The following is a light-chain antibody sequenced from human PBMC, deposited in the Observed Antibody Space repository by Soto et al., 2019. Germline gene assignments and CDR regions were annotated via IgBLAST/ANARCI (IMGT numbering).Light chain of an antibody. CDR1: SSDVGGYDY. J-gene: IGLJ6*01. V-gene: IGLV2-8*01. CDR3: SSYAASTKTV. Sequence: QRDLVEPGTASGPPGQPVTISCTGFSSDVGGYDYVSWYQQHPGKPPKLIIYEVTQRPSGVPDRFSGSKSGNSASLTVSGLQADDEAEYFCSSYAASTKTVLATGTKVTFL. CDR2: EVT.